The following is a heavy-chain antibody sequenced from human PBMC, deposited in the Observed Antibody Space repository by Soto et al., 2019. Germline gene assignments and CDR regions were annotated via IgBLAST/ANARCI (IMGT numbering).Heavy chain of an antibody. CDR2: IYHSGST. Sequence: SETLSLTCSVSVGSSSSGGYSWIWIRQPPGKGLEWIGYIYHSGSTYYNPSLKSRVTISVDRSKNQFSLKLSSVTAADTAVYYCARGMASTFDYWGQGTLVTVSS. V-gene: IGHV4-30-2*01. CDR3: ARGMASTFDY. CDR1: VGSSSSGGYS. J-gene: IGHJ4*02.